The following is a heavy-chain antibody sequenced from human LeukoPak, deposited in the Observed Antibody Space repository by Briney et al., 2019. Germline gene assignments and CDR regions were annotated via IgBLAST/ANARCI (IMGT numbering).Heavy chain of an antibody. Sequence: SETLSLTCAVYGGSFSGYYWSWIRQPPGKGLEWIGEINHSGSTNYNPSLKSRVTISVDTSKNQFSLKLSSVTAADTAVYYCARGRSEGSGGFGPEGKYGMDVWGQGTTVTVSS. CDR3: ARGRSEGSGGFGPEGKYGMDV. CDR1: GGSFSGYY. J-gene: IGHJ6*02. D-gene: IGHD3-10*01. V-gene: IGHV4-34*01. CDR2: INHSGST.